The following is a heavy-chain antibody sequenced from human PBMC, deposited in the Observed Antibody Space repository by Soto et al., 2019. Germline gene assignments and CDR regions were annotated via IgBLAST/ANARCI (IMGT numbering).Heavy chain of an antibody. CDR1: GFTFISYA. V-gene: IGHV3-23*01. Sequence: PGGSLRLSFAASGFTFISYAMSWVRQAPGNVLEWVAAISGSGGSTSYEASVTGRLPISRDTSKNPLYLQMSSLRPEDTGLYYCVIPKFGPGDSDFYFGMDVWGQGTTVTVSS. CDR2: ISGSGGST. CDR3: VIPKFGPGDSDFYFGMDV. D-gene: IGHD3-16*01. J-gene: IGHJ6*02.